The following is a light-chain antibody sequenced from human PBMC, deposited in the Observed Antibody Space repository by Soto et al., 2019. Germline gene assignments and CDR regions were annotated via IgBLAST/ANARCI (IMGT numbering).Light chain of an antibody. CDR2: WAS. CDR3: QQYYSTPLT. J-gene: IGKJ4*01. V-gene: IGKV4-1*01. CDR1: QRVLYRSNNKNY. Sequence: DIVMTQSPDSLAVSLGERATINCKSSQRVLYRSNNKNYLAWYQQKPGQPPKLLIYWASTRESGVPDRFSGSGPGTDFTLTISSLQAEDVAVYYCQQYYSTPLTFGGGTKVDI.